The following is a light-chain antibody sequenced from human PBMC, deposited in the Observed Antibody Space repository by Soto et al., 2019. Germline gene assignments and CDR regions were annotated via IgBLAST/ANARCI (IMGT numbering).Light chain of an antibody. CDR1: QSINSE. CDR2: GAS. Sequence: EIVMTQSPATLSLSPGERAALSCRASQSINSELAWYQQKPGQPPRLLIYGASTRATGVPXXXXXXESXSXXXXXXXXXXSXXFAVYYCQQGHNWPLTFGQGTRLEX. V-gene: IGKV3-15*01. J-gene: IGKJ2*01. CDR3: QQGHNWPLT.